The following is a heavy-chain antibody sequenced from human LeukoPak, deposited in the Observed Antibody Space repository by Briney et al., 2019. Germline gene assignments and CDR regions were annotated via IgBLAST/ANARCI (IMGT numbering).Heavy chain of an antibody. CDR1: GGPISSYY. V-gene: IGHV4-59*01. CDR2: IYYSGST. D-gene: IGHD3-3*01. CDR3: ARDGYDFWSGRSAGYAFDI. Sequence: PSETLSLTCTVSGGPISSYYWSWIRQPPGKGLEWIGYIYYSGSTNHNPSLKSRVTISVDTSKNQFSLKLSSVTAADTAVYYCARDGYDFWSGRSAGYAFDIWGEGTMVTVSS. J-gene: IGHJ3*02.